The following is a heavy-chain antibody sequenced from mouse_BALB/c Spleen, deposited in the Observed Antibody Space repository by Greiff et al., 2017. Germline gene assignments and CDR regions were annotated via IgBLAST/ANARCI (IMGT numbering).Heavy chain of an antibody. J-gene: IGHJ4*01. Sequence: EVQGVESGGGLVQPGGSRKLSCAASGFTFSSFGMHWVRQAPEKGLEWVAYISSGSSTVYYADTVKGRFTSSRDNPKNTLFLQMTSLRSEDTAMYYCARCEYDHYYAMDYWGQGTSVTVSS. CDR3: ARCEYDHYYAMDY. D-gene: IGHD2-12*01. CDR1: GFTFSSFG. V-gene: IGHV5-17*02. CDR2: ISSGSSTV.